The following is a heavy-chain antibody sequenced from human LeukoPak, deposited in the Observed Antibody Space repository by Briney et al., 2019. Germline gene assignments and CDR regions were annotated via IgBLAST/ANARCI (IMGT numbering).Heavy chain of an antibody. Sequence: ASVKVSCKASGYTFTDLYMHWVRQAPGQGLEWMGWVNPNSGGTNYAQKFQGRVTMTRDTSISTAYMELSRLRSDDTAVYYCARHIVVVNNYHYYGMDVWGQGTTVTVSS. J-gene: IGHJ6*02. D-gene: IGHD2-21*01. CDR3: ARHIVVVNNYHYYGMDV. V-gene: IGHV1-2*02. CDR1: GYTFTDLY. CDR2: VNPNSGGT.